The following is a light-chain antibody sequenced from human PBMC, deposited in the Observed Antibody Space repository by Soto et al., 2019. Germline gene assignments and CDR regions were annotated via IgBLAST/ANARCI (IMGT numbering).Light chain of an antibody. Sequence: EIVLTQSPATLSAFPGDRVTLSCRASQAVNTRLAWYQHKPGQAPRLLIYLTSNRAAGVPSRFSAWGSETDFTLTISDVQPEDFAVYYWHQRRSWPRTFGQGTKVDIK. CDR3: HQRRSWPRT. J-gene: IGKJ1*01. V-gene: IGKV3-11*01. CDR1: QAVNTR. CDR2: LTS.